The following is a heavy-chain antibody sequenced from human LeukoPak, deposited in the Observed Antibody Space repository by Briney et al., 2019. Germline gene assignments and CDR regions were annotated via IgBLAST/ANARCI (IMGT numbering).Heavy chain of an antibody. J-gene: IGHJ4*02. V-gene: IGHV3-7*01. CDR2: IKEDGSEK. Sequence: NPGGSLRLSCAVSGFTFSNYWMSWVRQAPGKGLEWVANIKEDGSEKYYVDSVKGRFTISRDNAKNSLSLQVNSLSAEDTAVYYCARSRSGYYEDYWGQGTLVTVSS. D-gene: IGHD3-22*01. CDR3: ARSRSGYYEDY. CDR1: GFTFSNYW.